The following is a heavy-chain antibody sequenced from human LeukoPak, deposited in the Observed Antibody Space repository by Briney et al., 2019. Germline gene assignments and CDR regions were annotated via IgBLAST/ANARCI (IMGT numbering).Heavy chain of an antibody. J-gene: IGHJ4*02. CDR3: AAAVEMATIXPLDY. Sequence: ASVKVSCKASGYTFTSYGISWVRQAPGQGLEWMGWISAYNGNTNYAQKLQGRVTMTTDTSTSTAYMELRSLRSDDTAVYYCAAAVEMATIXPLDYWGQGTLVTVS. D-gene: IGHD5-24*01. CDR2: ISAYNGNT. CDR1: GYTFTSYG. V-gene: IGHV1-18*01.